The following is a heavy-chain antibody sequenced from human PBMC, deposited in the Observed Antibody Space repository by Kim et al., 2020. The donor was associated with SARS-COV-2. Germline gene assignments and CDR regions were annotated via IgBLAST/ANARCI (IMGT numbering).Heavy chain of an antibody. Sequence: DSVKGRFTISRDNAKNSLYLQMNSLRAEDTALYYCAKLGDILTGYSHAFDIWGQGTMVTVSS. CDR3: AKLGDILTGYSHAFDI. D-gene: IGHD3-9*01. V-gene: IGHV3-9*01. J-gene: IGHJ3*02.